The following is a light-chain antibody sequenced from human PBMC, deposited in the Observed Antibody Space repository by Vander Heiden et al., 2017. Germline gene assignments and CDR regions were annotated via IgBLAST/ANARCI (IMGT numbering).Light chain of an antibody. Sequence: IQMTQSPFSVSASVGERVSITCRASQGINGWLAWYQQRPGKAPQLLIYAASSLHTGVPSRFRGSGFGTEYTLTISSLHPEDFGTYFCQQAHTFPRTFGGGTRVEIK. V-gene: IGKV1-12*01. J-gene: IGKJ4*02. CDR2: AAS. CDR1: QGINGW. CDR3: QQAHTFPRT.